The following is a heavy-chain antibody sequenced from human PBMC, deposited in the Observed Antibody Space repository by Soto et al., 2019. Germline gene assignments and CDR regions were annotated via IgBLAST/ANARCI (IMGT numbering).Heavy chain of an antibody. V-gene: IGHV1-2*04. Sequence: GASVEVCWKACGYTFTGYSMHWARQDTGQGLEWMGWINPNSGGTNYAQKFQGWVTMTRDTSISTAYMELSRLRSDDTAVYYCASGISRGSGYDFDYWGQGTLVTVSS. D-gene: IGHD5-12*01. J-gene: IGHJ4*02. CDR1: GYTFTGYS. CDR3: ASGISRGSGYDFDY. CDR2: INPNSGGT.